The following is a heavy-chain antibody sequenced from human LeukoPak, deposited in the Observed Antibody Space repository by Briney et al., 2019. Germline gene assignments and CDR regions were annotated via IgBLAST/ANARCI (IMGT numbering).Heavy chain of an antibody. D-gene: IGHD6-19*01. Sequence: GGSLRLSCAASGFTFSSYAMHWVRQAPGKGLEWVAVISYDGSNKYYADSVKGRFTISRDNSKNTLYLQMNGLRAEDTAVYYCARDYSSGWYLDYWGQGTLVTVSS. CDR3: ARDYSSGWYLDY. V-gene: IGHV3-30-3*01. J-gene: IGHJ4*02. CDR2: ISYDGSNK. CDR1: GFTFSSYA.